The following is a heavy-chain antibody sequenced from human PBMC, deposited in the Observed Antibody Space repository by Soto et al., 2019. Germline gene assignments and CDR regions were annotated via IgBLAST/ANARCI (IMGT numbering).Heavy chain of an antibody. J-gene: IGHJ5*02. CDR2: ISAYNGNT. V-gene: IGHV1-18*01. Sequence: GASVKVSCKASGYTFTSYGISWVRQAPGQGLEWMGWISAYNGNTNYAQKLQGRVTMTTDTSTSTAYMELRSLRSDDTAVYYCAREFPFGGTGLPWFDPWGQGTLVTVSS. CDR3: AREFPFGGTGLPWFDP. D-gene: IGHD2-8*02. CDR1: GYTFTSYG.